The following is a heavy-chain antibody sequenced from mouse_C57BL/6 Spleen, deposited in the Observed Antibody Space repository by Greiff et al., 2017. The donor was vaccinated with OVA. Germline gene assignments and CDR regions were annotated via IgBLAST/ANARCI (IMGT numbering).Heavy chain of an antibody. Sequence: VMLVESGPGLVQPSQSLSITCTVSGFSLTSYGVHWVRQSPGKGLEWLGVIWSGGSTDYNAAFISRLSISKDNSKSQVFFKMNSLQADDTAIYYCATTEYFDYWGQGTTLTVSS. CDR2: IWSGGST. J-gene: IGHJ2*01. CDR3: ATTEYFDY. CDR1: GFSLTSYG. V-gene: IGHV2-2*01.